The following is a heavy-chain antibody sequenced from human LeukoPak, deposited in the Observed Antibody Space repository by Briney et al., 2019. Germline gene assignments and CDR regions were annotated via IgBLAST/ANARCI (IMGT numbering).Heavy chain of an antibody. Sequence: GGSLRLSCAASGFTFSSYAMSWVRQAPGKGLEWVSAISGSGCSTYYADSVKGRFTIPRDNSKNTLYLQINSLRAEDTAVYYCAKPQLGATYYYFDYWGQGTLVTVSS. CDR1: GFTFSSYA. V-gene: IGHV3-23*01. CDR3: AKPQLGATYYYFDY. D-gene: IGHD1-26*01. J-gene: IGHJ4*02. CDR2: ISGSGCST.